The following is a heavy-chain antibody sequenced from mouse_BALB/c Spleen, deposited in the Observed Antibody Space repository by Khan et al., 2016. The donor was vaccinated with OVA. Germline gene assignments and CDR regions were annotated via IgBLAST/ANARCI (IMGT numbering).Heavy chain of an antibody. CDR1: GYTFTDYA. V-gene: IGHV1S137*01. Sequence: QVRLQQSGAELVRPGVSVKISCKGSGYTFTDYAMHWVKQSHAKSLEWIGVISTYYGDADYNQKFKGKATMNVDKSSSTAYMELARLTSEVSAIYYGARGSGNSRFAYWGQGTLVTVSA. D-gene: IGHD1-3*01. CDR2: ISTYYGDA. CDR3: ARGSGNSRFAY. J-gene: IGHJ3*01.